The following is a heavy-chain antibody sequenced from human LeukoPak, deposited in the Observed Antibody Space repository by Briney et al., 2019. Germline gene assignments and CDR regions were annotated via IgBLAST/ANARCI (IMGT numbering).Heavy chain of an antibody. CDR2: ISYDGSNK. J-gene: IGHJ3*02. CDR3: ARTLDGYNLLAFDI. D-gene: IGHD5-24*01. V-gene: IGHV3-30-3*01. Sequence: PGGSLRLSCAASGFTFSSYAMHWVRQAPGKGLEWVAVISYDGSNKYYADSVKGRFTISRDNAKNSLYLQMNSLRAEDTAVYYCARTLDGYNLLAFDIWGQGTMVTVSS. CDR1: GFTFSSYA.